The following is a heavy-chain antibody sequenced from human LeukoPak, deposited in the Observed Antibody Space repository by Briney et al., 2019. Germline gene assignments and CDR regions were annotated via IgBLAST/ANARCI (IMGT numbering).Heavy chain of an antibody. D-gene: IGHD5-24*01. CDR1: GDSISTSKSY. Sequence: PSETLSLTCTVSGDSISTSKSYWGWIRQPPLKGLEWIGSIYYTGNTYYNPSLKSRVSMSIDSSKNQFSLILSSVTAADTAIYYCARGLNGYDYWGQGTLVIVSS. CDR3: ARGLNGYDY. CDR2: IYYTGNT. J-gene: IGHJ4*02. V-gene: IGHV4-39*07.